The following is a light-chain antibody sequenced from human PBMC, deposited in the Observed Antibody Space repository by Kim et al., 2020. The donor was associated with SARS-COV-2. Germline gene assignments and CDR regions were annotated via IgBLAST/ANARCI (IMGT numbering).Light chain of an antibody. CDR3: QQYRTSPRT. V-gene: IGKV3-20*01. J-gene: IGKJ2*01. Sequence: PGEGAALSCRASETVGSKYLAWYQQKPGQPPRLLIYAASSRATGIPDRFSGSGSGTDFTLTISRLQPEDFALYYCQQYRTSPRTFGQGTKLEI. CDR1: ETVGSKY. CDR2: AAS.